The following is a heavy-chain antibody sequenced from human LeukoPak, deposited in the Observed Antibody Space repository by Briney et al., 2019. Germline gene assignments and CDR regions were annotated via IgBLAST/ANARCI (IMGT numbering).Heavy chain of an antibody. D-gene: IGHD3-10*01. V-gene: IGHV1-69*13. Sequence: ASVKVSCKASGGTFSSYAISWVRQAPGQGLEWMGGIIPIFGTANYAQKFQGRVTITADESTSTAYMELSSPRSEDTAVYYCARAFDYGSGSYPTAHYYYYMDVWGKGTTVTISS. CDR2: IIPIFGTA. CDR1: GGTFSSYA. CDR3: ARAFDYGSGSYPTAHYYYYMDV. J-gene: IGHJ6*03.